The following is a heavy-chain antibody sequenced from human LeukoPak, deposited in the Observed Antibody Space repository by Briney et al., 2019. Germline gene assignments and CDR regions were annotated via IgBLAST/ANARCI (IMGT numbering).Heavy chain of an antibody. Sequence: GTSVKVSCKASGFTFTSSAMQWVRQARGQRLEWIGWIVVGSGNTNYAQKFQERVTITRDMPTSTAYMELSSLRSEDTAVYYCAAGLNYYDSSGYYYYYYYYMDVWGKGTTVTVSS. CDR1: GFTFTSSA. V-gene: IGHV1-58*02. D-gene: IGHD3-22*01. CDR2: IVVGSGNT. CDR3: AAGLNYYDSSGYYYYYYYYMDV. J-gene: IGHJ6*03.